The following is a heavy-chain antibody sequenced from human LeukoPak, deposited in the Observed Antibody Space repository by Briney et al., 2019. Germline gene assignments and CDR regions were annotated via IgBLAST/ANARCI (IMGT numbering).Heavy chain of an antibody. D-gene: IGHD2-15*01. CDR1: GFTFSSYS. Sequence: PGGSLRLSCAASGFTFSSYSMNWVRQAPGKGLEWVSSISSSSSYIYYADSVKGRFTISRDNAKNSLYLQMNSLRAEDTAVCYCARIRLGYCSGGSCYSKYYYYGMDVWGKGTTVTVSS. V-gene: IGHV3-21*01. CDR3: ARIRLGYCSGGSCYSKYYYYGMDV. CDR2: ISSSSSYI. J-gene: IGHJ6*04.